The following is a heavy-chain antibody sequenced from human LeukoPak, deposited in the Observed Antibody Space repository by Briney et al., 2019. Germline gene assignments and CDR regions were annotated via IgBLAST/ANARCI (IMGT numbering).Heavy chain of an antibody. D-gene: IGHD3-10*01. CDR3: AASTYYYGSGSSNWFDP. V-gene: IGHV1-69*04. CDR1: GGTFSSYA. J-gene: IGHJ5*02. CDR2: IISILGIA. Sequence: SVKVSCKASGGTFSSYAISWVRQAPGQGLEWMGRIISILGIANYAQKLQGRVTMTTDTSTSTAYMELRSLRSDDTAVYYCAASTYYYGSGSSNWFDPWGQGTLVTVSS.